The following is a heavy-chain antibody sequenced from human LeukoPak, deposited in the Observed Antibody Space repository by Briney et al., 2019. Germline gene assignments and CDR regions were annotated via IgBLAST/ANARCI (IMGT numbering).Heavy chain of an antibody. J-gene: IGHJ6*03. CDR3: ARTTEGYAGGPGYSYYYYMDV. CDR2: IHYSGST. CDR1: GGSISSYY. Sequence: SETLSLTCAVSGGSISSYYWSWIRQPPGKGLEWIGYIHYSGSTHYNPSLKSRVTISVDTSKNQVSLKLRSVTAADTAVYYCARTTEGYAGGPGYSYYYYMDVWGKGTTVTISS. V-gene: IGHV4-59*01. D-gene: IGHD5-12*01.